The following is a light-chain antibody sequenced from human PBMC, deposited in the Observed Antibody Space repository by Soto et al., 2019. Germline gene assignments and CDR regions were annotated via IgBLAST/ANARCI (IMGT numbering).Light chain of an antibody. CDR2: DAS. V-gene: IGKV3-11*01. CDR3: QQRGA. CDR1: QSISG. J-gene: IGKJ2*01. Sequence: EVVLTQSTATLSLSPGERATLSCRSSQSISGLAWYQQKPGQAPRLLIYDASNRATDIPARFSGSGSGTDFTLTISSLEPEDFAVYYCQQRGAFGQGTKIEI.